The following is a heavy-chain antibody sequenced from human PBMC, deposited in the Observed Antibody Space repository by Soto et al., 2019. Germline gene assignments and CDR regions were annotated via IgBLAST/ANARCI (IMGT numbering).Heavy chain of an antibody. J-gene: IGHJ4*02. D-gene: IGHD6-13*01. CDR3: AREVIAAAGPIGIDY. CDR1: GYTFTSYG. CDR2: ISAYNGST. Sequence: GASVKVSCKASGYTFTSYGISWVRQAPGQGLEWMGWISAYNGSTNYAQKLQGRVTMTTDTSTSTAYMELRSLRSDDTAVYYCAREVIAAAGPIGIDYWGQGTLVTVSS. V-gene: IGHV1-18*01.